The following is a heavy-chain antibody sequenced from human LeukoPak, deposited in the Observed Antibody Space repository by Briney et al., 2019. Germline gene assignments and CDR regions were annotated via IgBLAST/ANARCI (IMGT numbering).Heavy chain of an antibody. CDR1: GYTFTSYA. D-gene: IGHD6-13*01. V-gene: IGHV1-2*02. CDR2: INPNSGGT. J-gene: IGHJ4*02. CDR3: ASRGYSSSWYIFDY. Sequence: GASVKVSCKASGYTFTSYAMHWVRQAPGQGLEWMGWINPNSGGTNYAQKFQGRVTMTRDTSISTAYMELSRLRSDDTAVYYCASRGYSSSWYIFDYWGQGTLVTVSS.